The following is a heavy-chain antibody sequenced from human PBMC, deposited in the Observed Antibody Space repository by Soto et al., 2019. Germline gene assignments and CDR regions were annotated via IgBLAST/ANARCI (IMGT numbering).Heavy chain of an antibody. D-gene: IGHD3-22*01. Sequence: QVQLVQSGAEVKKPGSSVKVSCKASGGTFNKYAIDWVRQAPGQGLEWMGGIIPLFGTANYAQKFRGRVTRTADEAAGTAYMELSSLRSEDTAVYYCARQFDYDTSGYYYAYWGQGTLVTVSS. CDR1: GGTFNKYA. CDR3: ARQFDYDTSGYYYAY. V-gene: IGHV1-69*01. J-gene: IGHJ4*02. CDR2: IIPLFGTA.